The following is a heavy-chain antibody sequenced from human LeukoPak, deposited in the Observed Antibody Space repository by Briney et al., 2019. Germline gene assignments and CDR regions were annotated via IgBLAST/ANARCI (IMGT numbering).Heavy chain of an antibody. Sequence: SRSIAGFTFGDYGMSWCRQAQGKSMEWVSLISGDGGSTYYADSVKGRFTISRDNSKNSLYLQMNSLRTEDTALYYCAKDRVDSGYDYADYWGQGTLVTVSS. CDR1: GFTFGDYG. V-gene: IGHV3-43*02. D-gene: IGHD5-12*01. J-gene: IGHJ4*02. CDR3: AKDRVDSGYDYADY. CDR2: ISGDGGST.